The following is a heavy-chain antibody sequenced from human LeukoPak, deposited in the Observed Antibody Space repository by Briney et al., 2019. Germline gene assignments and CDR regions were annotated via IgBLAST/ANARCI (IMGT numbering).Heavy chain of an antibody. V-gene: IGHV3-23*01. CDR1: GFTLSSYA. J-gene: IGHJ4*02. D-gene: IGHD5-18*01. CDR3: ARPGGYSYGYLYYFDY. Sequence: GGSLRLSCAASGFTLSSYALSWVRQAPGKGLEWVSAISGSGGSTYYADSVKGRFTISRDNAKNSLYLQMNSLRADDTAVYYCARPGGYSYGYLYYFDYWGQGTLVTVSS. CDR2: ISGSGGST.